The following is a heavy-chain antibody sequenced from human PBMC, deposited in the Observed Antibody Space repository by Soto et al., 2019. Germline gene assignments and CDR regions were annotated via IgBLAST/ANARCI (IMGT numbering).Heavy chain of an antibody. J-gene: IGHJ6*03. CDR1: GGTFSSYT. CDR3: AREESRYYYYYMDV. CDR2: IIPILGIA. Sequence: QVQLVQSGAEVKKPGSSVKVSCKASGGTFSSYTISWVRQAPGQGPEWMGRIIPILGIANYAQKVQGRVTITADKSTSTAYMELSSLRSEDTAVYYCAREESRYYYYYMDVWGKGTTVTVSS. V-gene: IGHV1-69*08.